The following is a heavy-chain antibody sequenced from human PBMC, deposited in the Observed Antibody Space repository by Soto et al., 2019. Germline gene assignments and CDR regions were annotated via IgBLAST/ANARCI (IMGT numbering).Heavy chain of an antibody. V-gene: IGHV1-69*08. D-gene: IGHD4-17*01. CDR3: ARDSDYGDYVYFDY. Sequence: QVQLVQSGAEVKKPGSSVKVSCKASGGTFSSYTISWVRQAPGQGLEGMGRIIPILGIANYAQKFQGRVTITADKSTSTAYMELSSLRSEDTAVYYCARDSDYGDYVYFDYWGQGTLVTVSS. CDR1: GGTFSSYT. CDR2: IIPILGIA. J-gene: IGHJ4*02.